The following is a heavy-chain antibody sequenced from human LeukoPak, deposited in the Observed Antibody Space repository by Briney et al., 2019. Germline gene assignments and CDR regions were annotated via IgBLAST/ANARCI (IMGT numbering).Heavy chain of an antibody. V-gene: IGHV1-69*13. Sequence: SVKVSCKASGGTFSSYAISWVRQAPGQGLEWMGGIIPIFGTANYAQKFQGRVTITADESTSTAYMELSSLRSEDTAVYYCARLMTTTSGLDLNWFDPWGQGTLVTVSS. CDR1: GGTFSSYA. J-gene: IGHJ5*02. CDR3: ARLMTTTSGLDLNWFDP. D-gene: IGHD4-11*01. CDR2: IIPIFGTA.